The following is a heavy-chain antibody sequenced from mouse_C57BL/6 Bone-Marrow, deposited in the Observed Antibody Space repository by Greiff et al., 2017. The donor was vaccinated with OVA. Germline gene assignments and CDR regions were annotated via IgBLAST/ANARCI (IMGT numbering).Heavy chain of an antibody. Sequence: QVQLQQSGAELARPGASVKLSCKASGYTFTSYGISWVKQRTGQGLEWIGEIYPRSGNTYYNEKFKGKATLTADKSSRTAYMELRSLTSEDFAVYFCARSYYYRGYFDVWGTGTTVTVSS. CDR2: IYPRSGNT. D-gene: IGHD2-12*01. J-gene: IGHJ1*03. CDR3: ARSYYYRGYFDV. CDR1: GYTFTSYG. V-gene: IGHV1-81*01.